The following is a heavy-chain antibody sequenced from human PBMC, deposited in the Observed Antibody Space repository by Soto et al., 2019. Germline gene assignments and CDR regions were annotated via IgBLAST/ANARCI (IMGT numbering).Heavy chain of an antibody. CDR2: IYHSGIT. V-gene: IGHV4-38-2*02. D-gene: IGHD5-18*01. J-gene: IGHJ4*02. Sequence: LSLTCAVSGYSISSGYYWGWIRQPPGNGLEWIGSIYHSGITYYNPSLKSRVTISVDTSKNQFSLKLISVTAADTAVYYCARDRAEWRHLRAYFDYPCRRTVVTVSS. CDR3: ARDRAEWRHLRAYFDY. CDR1: GYSISSGYY.